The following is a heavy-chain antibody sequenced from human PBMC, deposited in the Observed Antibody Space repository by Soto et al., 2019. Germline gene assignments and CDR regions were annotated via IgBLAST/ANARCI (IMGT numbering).Heavy chain of an antibody. D-gene: IGHD3-3*01. CDR1: GFTFSSFG. Sequence: QVQVVESGGGVVQSGRSLRLSCAASGFTFSSFGMHWVRQAPGKGLEWVSLIWYDGSKKSYGDSVKGRFTISRDNSRNTVYLQMNSLRADDTGVYYCARDASYYSLWSGYYPSRNGMDVWGQGTTVTVSS. CDR2: IWYDGSKK. CDR3: ARDASYYSLWSGYYPSRNGMDV. V-gene: IGHV3-33*01. J-gene: IGHJ6*02.